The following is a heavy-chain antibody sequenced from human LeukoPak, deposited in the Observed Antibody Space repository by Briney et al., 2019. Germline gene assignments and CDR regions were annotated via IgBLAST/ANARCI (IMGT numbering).Heavy chain of an antibody. CDR3: ARQKESRVVSGYDALDI. CDR1: GFIFSTYN. J-gene: IGHJ3*02. CDR2: ISSSSSYI. D-gene: IGHD5/OR15-5a*01. Sequence: GGSLRLSCAASGFIFSTYNINWVRQAPGKGLQWVSSISSSSSYIYYADSVKGRFTVSRDDAKNSLSLQMNSLRAEDTAVYYCARQKESRVVSGYDALDIWGQGTMVTVSS. V-gene: IGHV3-21*01.